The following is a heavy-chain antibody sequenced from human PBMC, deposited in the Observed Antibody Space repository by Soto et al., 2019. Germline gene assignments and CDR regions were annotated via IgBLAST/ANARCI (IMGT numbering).Heavy chain of an antibody. CDR2: IYHSGST. CDR1: GGSVSIAGDS. CDR3: ARGPPSY. Sequence: PSETMSLTCTVCGGSVSIAGDSWCWIRQPPGKGLEWIGYIYHSGSTYYNPSLKSRVTISVDRSKNQFSLKLSSVTAADTAGIYCARGPPSYWGQGTLVTVSP. V-gene: IGHV4-30-2*01. J-gene: IGHJ4*02.